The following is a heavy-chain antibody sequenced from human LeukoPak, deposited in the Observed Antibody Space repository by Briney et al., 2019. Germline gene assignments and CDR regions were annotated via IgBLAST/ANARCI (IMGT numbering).Heavy chain of an antibody. CDR2: IYTSGST. D-gene: IGHD3-3*01. Sequence: SETLSLTCTVSGGSIGSGSYYWSWIRQPAGKGLEWIGRIYTSGSTNYNPSLKSRVTISVDTSKNQFSLKLSSVTAADTAVYYCARDSACYDFWSGVGCGLRHLGRRTEGWFDPWGQGTLVTVSS. CDR3: ARDSACYDFWSGVGCGLRHLGRRTEGWFDP. J-gene: IGHJ5*02. V-gene: IGHV4-61*02. CDR1: GGSIGSGSYY.